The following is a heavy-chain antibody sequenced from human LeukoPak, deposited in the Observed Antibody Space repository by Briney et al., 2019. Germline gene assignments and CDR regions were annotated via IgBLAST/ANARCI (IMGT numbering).Heavy chain of an antibody. V-gene: IGHV4-34*01. D-gene: IGHD5-18*01. CDR3: ARAQRNPHTAMNLFYYYYYTDV. Sequence: PSETLSLTSAVYGGSFSGYYWSWIRQPPGKGLEWIGEINHSGSTNYNPSLKSRVTISVDTSKNQFSLKLSSVTAADTAVYYCARAQRNPHTAMNLFYYYYYTDVWGKGTTVTVSS. CDR2: INHSGST. CDR1: GGSFSGYY. J-gene: IGHJ6*03.